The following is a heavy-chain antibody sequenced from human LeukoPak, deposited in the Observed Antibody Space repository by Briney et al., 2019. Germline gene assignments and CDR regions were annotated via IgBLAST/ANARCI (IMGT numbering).Heavy chain of an antibody. D-gene: IGHD2-21*02. Sequence: GGSLRLSCAASGFTFSSYWMSWVRQAPGKGLEWVANIKQDGSEKYYVDSVKGRFTISRDNAKSSLYLQMNSLRAEDTAVYYCARGSHIVVVTAILYWGQGTLVTVSS. V-gene: IGHV3-7*01. J-gene: IGHJ4*02. CDR3: ARGSHIVVVTAILY. CDR2: IKQDGSEK. CDR1: GFTFSSYW.